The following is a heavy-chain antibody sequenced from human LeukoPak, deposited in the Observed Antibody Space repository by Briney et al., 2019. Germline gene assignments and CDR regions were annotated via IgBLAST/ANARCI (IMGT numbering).Heavy chain of an antibody. Sequence: VASLRLSCAASGFTFSSYWMSWDREAPGKGLEGVANLWQDGSEKYYVDSVKGRFTISRDNAKNSMYLQMNSLRAEDTAVYYCAREGCSGGSCFHNWFDPWGQGTLVTVSP. D-gene: IGHD2-15*01. CDR2: LWQDGSEK. CDR1: GFTFSSYW. V-gene: IGHV3-7*01. J-gene: IGHJ5*02. CDR3: AREGCSGGSCFHNWFDP.